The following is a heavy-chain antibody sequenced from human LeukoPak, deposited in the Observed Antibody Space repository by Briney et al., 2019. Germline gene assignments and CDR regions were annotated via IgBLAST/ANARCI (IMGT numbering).Heavy chain of an antibody. CDR3: ARDNYYDSSGYLGY. V-gene: IGHV3-11*04. J-gene: IGHJ4*02. D-gene: IGHD3-22*01. Sequence: GGSLRLSCAASGFTFSDYYMSWIRQAPGKGLEWVSYISSSGSTIYYADSVKGRFTISRDNAKNSLYLQMNSPRAEDTAVYYCARDNYYDSSGYLGYWGQGTLVTVSS. CDR1: GFTFSDYY. CDR2: ISSSGSTI.